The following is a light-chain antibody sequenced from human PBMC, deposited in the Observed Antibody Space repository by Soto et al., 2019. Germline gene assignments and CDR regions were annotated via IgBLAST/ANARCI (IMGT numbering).Light chain of an antibody. CDR3: QQYDSFST. CDR2: KAS. CDR1: QSVSSW. Sequence: DLQMTQSPSTLSASVGDRVTITCRASQSVSSWLAWYQQKPGKAPKLLIYKASSLQSGVPSRFSGSGSGTEFTLTINSLQPDDFATYYCQQYDSFSTFGQGTKVDIK. J-gene: IGKJ1*01. V-gene: IGKV1-5*03.